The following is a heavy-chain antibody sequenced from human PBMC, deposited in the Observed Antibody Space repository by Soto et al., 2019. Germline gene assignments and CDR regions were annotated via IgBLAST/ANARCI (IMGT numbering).Heavy chain of an antibody. CDR2: IIPIFSSR. D-gene: IGHD3-16*01. CDR3: ARGETYLGV. CDR1: RDTFNKYA. Sequence: QVQLVQSGAAVKKPGSSVKVSCKTSRDTFNKYAFNWVRQAPGPGLEWMGWIIPIFSSRNYAEKFQGRVTITADDSTSTAYMELRSLRFADTAVYYCARGETYLGVWGQGTTVTVSS. J-gene: IGHJ6*02. V-gene: IGHV1-69*01.